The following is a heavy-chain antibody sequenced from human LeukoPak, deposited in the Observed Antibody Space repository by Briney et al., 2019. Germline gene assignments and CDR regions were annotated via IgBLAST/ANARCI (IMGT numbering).Heavy chain of an antibody. D-gene: IGHD3-10*01. CDR2: INHSGST. Sequence: SETLSLTCTVSGGSISGYYWSWIRQPPGKGLEWIGEINHSGSTNYNPSLKSRVTISVDTSKNQFSLKLSSVTAADTAVYYCARGSGYYGSGSYYSYWGQGTLVTVSS. CDR1: GGSISGYY. CDR3: ARGSGYYGSGSYYSY. J-gene: IGHJ4*02. V-gene: IGHV4-34*01.